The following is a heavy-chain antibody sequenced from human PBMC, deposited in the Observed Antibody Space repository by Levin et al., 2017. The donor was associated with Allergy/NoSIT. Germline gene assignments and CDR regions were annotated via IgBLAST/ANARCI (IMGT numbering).Heavy chain of an antibody. V-gene: IGHV3-74*01. CDR1: GFTFSSYW. Sequence: GESLKISCAASGFTFSSYWMHWVRQAPGKGLVWVSHINNDGSSRRYADSVKGRFTISRDNAKNTLYLQMNSLRAEDTAVYYCARGLYYGMDVWGQGTTVTVSS. CDR2: INNDGSSR. CDR3: ARGLYYGMDV. J-gene: IGHJ6*02.